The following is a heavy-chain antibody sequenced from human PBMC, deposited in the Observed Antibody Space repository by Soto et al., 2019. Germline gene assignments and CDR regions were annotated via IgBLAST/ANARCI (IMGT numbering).Heavy chain of an antibody. J-gene: IGHJ4*02. CDR2: IYYSGST. Sequence: SETLSLTCTFSGGSISSYYWSLIRQPPGKGLEWIGYIYYSGSTNYNPSLKSRVTMSVDTSKNQFSLNLRSVTAADTAVYYCARDGSGSPGAADHWGQGTLVTVSS. CDR1: GGSISSYY. CDR3: ARDGSGSPGAADH. D-gene: IGHD1-26*01. V-gene: IGHV4-59*12.